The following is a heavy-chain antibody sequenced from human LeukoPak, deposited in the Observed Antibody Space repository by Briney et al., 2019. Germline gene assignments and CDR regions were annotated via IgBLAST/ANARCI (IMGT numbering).Heavy chain of an antibody. CDR2: IYPGDSDT. D-gene: IGHD6-19*01. CDR1: GYSFTTYW. V-gene: IGHV5-51*01. Sequence: GESLKISCKGSGYSFTTYWIGWVRQMPGKGLEWMGIIYPGDSDTRYSPSFQGQVTISADKSINTAYLQWSSLKASDTAMYYRARHPSYTSGWPLDYWGQGTLVIVSS. J-gene: IGHJ4*02. CDR3: ARHPSYTSGWPLDY.